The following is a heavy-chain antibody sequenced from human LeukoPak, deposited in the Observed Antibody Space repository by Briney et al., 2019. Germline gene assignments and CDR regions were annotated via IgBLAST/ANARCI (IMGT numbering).Heavy chain of an antibody. D-gene: IGHD3-22*01. CDR2: ISGSGGST. CDR1: GFTFSSYA. V-gene: IGHV3-23*01. Sequence: PGGSLRLSCAASGFTFSSYAMSWVRQAPGKGLGWVSAISGSGGSTYYADSVKGRFTISRDNSKNTLYLQMNSLRAEDTAVYYCAKDRGAMIVVVTLFDYWGQGTLVTVSS. CDR3: AKDRGAMIVVVTLFDY. J-gene: IGHJ4*02.